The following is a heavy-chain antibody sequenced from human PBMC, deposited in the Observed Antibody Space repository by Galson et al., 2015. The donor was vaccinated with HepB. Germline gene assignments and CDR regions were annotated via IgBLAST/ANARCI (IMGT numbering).Heavy chain of an antibody. D-gene: IGHD3-22*01. CDR3: ARTGTQYYYDSSGYYY. J-gene: IGHJ4*02. CDR1: GGSISSSNW. Sequence: ETLSLTCAVSGGSISSSNWWSWVRQPPGKGLEWIGEIYHSGSTNYNPSLKSRVTISVDKSKNQFSLKLSSVTAADTAVYYCARTGTQYYYDSSGYYYWGQGTLVTVSS. CDR2: IYHSGST. V-gene: IGHV4-4*02.